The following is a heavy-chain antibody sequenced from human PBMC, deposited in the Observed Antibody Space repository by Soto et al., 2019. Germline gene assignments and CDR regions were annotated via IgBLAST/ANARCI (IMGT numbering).Heavy chain of an antibody. D-gene: IGHD6-13*01. J-gene: IGHJ6*03. CDR1: GYTFTSYD. Sequence: VASVNVSCKASGYTFTSYDINWVRQATGQGLEWMGWMNPNSGNTGYAQKFQGGVTMTKNTSISTTYMELSSLRSEDTAVYYCVRCLRKAAAGPSQYYYYYYMDVWGKGTTVTVSS. CDR3: VRCLRKAAAGPSQYYYYYYMDV. CDR2: MNPNSGNT. V-gene: IGHV1-8*01.